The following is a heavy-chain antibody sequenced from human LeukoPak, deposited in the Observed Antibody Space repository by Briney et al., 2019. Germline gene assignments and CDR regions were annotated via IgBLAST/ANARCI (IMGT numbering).Heavy chain of an antibody. Sequence: GASVKVSCKASGYTFVDYYLYWVRQAPGQGLEWMGWLNPRSSATNYAQKFQARVTMTRDTSINTAYMELSRLRSDDTAVYYCARDHRRGSTGYDMPADWGQGTLVTVSS. J-gene: IGHJ4*02. V-gene: IGHV1-2*02. D-gene: IGHD5-12*01. CDR3: ARDHRRGSTGYDMPAD. CDR1: GYTFVDYY. CDR2: LNPRSSAT.